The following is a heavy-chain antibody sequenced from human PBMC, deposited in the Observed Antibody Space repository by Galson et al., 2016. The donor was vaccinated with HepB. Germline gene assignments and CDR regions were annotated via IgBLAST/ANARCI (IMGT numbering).Heavy chain of an antibody. Sequence: SLRLSCAASGFSFSSYAVHWVRQAPGKGLEWVAVISYDGSRKDCADSVKGRFTISRDNSKSTLNLQMNSLRPEDSAVYYCARVMYDLRDYYHYYGMDVWGQGTTVTVSS. CDR2: ISYDGSRK. CDR3: ARVMYDLRDYYHYYGMDV. D-gene: IGHD3-3*01. CDR1: GFSFSSYA. J-gene: IGHJ6*02. V-gene: IGHV3-30*04.